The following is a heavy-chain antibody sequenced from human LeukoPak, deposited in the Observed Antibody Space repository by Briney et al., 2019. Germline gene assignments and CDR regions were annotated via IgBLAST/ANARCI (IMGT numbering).Heavy chain of an antibody. CDR3: ARAGTDGYSHFDY. CDR1: GDSINSYY. J-gene: IGHJ4*02. CDR2: IYTSGT. D-gene: IGHD3-22*01. Sequence: SETLSLTCTVSGDSINSYYWSWIRQPAGKGLEWIGRIYTSGTDYNPSLKSRVTMSVDTCKNQFSLKLSSVTAADTAVYYCARAGTDGYSHFDYWGQGTLVTVSS. V-gene: IGHV4-4*07.